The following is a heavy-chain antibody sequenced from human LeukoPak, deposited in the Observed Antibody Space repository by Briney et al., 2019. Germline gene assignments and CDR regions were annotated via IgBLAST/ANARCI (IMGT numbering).Heavy chain of an antibody. CDR1: GFTFRKYG. D-gene: IGHD7-27*01. CDR3: ARDFSWGFDY. CDR2: IRNDGSDK. V-gene: IGHV3-30*02. J-gene: IGHJ4*02. Sequence: GGSLRLSCAASGFTFRKYGMHWFRQAPGKVLEWVTFIRNDGSDKYYADSVKGRFTISRDSSKNTVYVQMHSLRPEDTAVYYCARDFSWGFDYWGQGTLVTVSS.